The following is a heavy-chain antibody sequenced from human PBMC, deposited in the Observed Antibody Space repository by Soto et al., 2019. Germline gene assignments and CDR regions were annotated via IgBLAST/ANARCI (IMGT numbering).Heavy chain of an antibody. J-gene: IGHJ6*02. CDR1: GFSFSSYA. D-gene: IGHD1-26*01. CDR2: ISGSGSPT. CDR3: ARDMSGGTYNYYYGMDV. V-gene: IGHV3-23*01. Sequence: GSLRLSCAASGFSFSSYAMTWVRQAPGRGLEWVSAISGSGSPTYYADSVKGRFTISRDNSKNTLYLQMNSLRADDTAVYYCARDMSGGTYNYYYGMDVWGQGTTVTVSS.